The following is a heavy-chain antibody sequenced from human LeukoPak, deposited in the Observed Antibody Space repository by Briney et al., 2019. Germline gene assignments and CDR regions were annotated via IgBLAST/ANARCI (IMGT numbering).Heavy chain of an antibody. CDR1: GGSFSGYY. Sequence: SETLSLTCAVYGGSFSGYYWSWLRQPPGKGLEWIGEINHSGSTNYNPSLKSRVTISVDTSKNQFSLKLSSVTAADPAVYYCARARKRRVGADYWGQGTLVTVSS. V-gene: IGHV4-34*01. D-gene: IGHD1-26*01. J-gene: IGHJ4*02. CDR3: ARARKRRVGADY. CDR2: INHSGST.